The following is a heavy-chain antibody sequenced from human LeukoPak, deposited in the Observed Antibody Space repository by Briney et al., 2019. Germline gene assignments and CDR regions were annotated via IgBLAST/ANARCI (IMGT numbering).Heavy chain of an antibody. Sequence: SETLSLACTVSGGSIYSTTFYWGWIRQPPGKGLEWIGSMYYDGSTYNNPSLKSRVTISVDTSNNQFSLKLTSVTAADTAVYFCARRSDSGSDDGEDYFDYWGQGTLVTVSS. CDR2: MYYDGST. CDR1: GGSIYSTTFY. V-gene: IGHV4-39*01. J-gene: IGHJ4*02. D-gene: IGHD1-26*01. CDR3: ARRSDSGSDDGEDYFDY.